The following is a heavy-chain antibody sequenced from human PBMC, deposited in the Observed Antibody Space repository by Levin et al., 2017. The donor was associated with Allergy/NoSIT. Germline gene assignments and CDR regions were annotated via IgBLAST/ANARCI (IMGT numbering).Heavy chain of an antibody. CDR3: ARDWNDILTGPPQFYYYYYMDV. J-gene: IGHJ6*03. CDR1: GYTFTSYY. Sequence: ASVKVSCKASGYTFTSYYMHWVRQAPGQGLEWMGIINPSGGSTSYAQKFQGRVTMTRDTSTSTVYMELSSLRSEDTAVYYCARDWNDILTGPPQFYYYYYMDVWGKGTTVTVSS. D-gene: IGHD3-9*01. CDR2: INPSGGST. V-gene: IGHV1-46*01.